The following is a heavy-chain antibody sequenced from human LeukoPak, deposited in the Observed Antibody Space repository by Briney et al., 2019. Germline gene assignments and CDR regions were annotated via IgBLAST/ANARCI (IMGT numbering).Heavy chain of an antibody. D-gene: IGHD3-9*01. CDR2: IYYSGST. J-gene: IGHJ4*02. Sequence: LSETLSLTCTVSGRSISRYYWSWIRQPPGKGLEWIGYIYYSGSTNYNPSLKSRVTISVDTSKNQFSLKLSSVTAADTAVYYCARVQSDILTGYRDYFDYWGQGTLVTVSS. V-gene: IGHV4-59*01. CDR3: ARVQSDILTGYRDYFDY. CDR1: GRSISRYY.